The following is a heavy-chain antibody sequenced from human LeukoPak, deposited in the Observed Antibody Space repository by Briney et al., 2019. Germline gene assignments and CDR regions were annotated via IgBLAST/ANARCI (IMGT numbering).Heavy chain of an antibody. D-gene: IGHD3-3*01. CDR2: IYPGDSDT. CDR3: ARHRGTIFGVVSEEDYGMDV. Sequence: PGESLKISCKGSGYSFTSYWIGWVRQMPGKGLEWMGIIYPGDSDTRYSPSFQGQVTISADKSISTAYLQWSSLKASDTAMYYCARHRGTIFGVVSEEDYGMDVWGQGTTVTVSS. CDR1: GYSFTSYW. V-gene: IGHV5-51*01. J-gene: IGHJ6*02.